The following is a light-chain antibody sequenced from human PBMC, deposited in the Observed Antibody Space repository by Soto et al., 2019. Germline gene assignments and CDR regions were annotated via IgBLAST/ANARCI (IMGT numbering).Light chain of an antibody. Sequence: QSALTQPASVSGSPGQSITISCTGTSSDVGGYNYVSWYQHHPGKAPKLMIYEVSNRPSGVSNRFSGSKSGNTASLTISGLQAEDEADYCCSSYTSSSPLGIFGTGTKVTVL. J-gene: IGLJ1*01. CDR2: EVS. CDR3: SSYTSSSPLGI. CDR1: SSDVGGYNY. V-gene: IGLV2-14*01.